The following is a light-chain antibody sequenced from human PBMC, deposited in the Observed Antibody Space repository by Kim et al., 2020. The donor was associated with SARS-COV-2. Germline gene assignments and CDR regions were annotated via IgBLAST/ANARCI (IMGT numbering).Light chain of an antibody. CDR2: QDS. CDR3: QAWDSFYV. J-gene: IGLJ1*01. Sequence: SYELTQPPSVSVSPGQTASITCSGDKLGYKYACWYQQKPGQSPVLVIYQDSKRPSGIPARFSGSNSGNTATLTISGPQAMDEADYYCQAWDSFYVFGTGT. CDR1: KLGYKY. V-gene: IGLV3-1*01.